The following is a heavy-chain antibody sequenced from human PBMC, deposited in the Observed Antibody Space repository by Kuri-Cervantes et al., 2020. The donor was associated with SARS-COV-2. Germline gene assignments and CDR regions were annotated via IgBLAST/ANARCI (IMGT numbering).Heavy chain of an antibody. J-gene: IGHJ4*02. Sequence: GSLRLSCAVYGGSFSAYYWGWIRQPPGKGLEWIGEINHSGSTNYNPSLKSRVTISVDTSKHQLSLKLSSVTAADTAVYYCAGRGGQPDSSGPNELWGQGTLVTVSS. CDR3: AGRGGQPDSSGPNEL. CDR1: GGSFSAYY. CDR2: INHSGST. D-gene: IGHD3-22*01. V-gene: IGHV4-34*01.